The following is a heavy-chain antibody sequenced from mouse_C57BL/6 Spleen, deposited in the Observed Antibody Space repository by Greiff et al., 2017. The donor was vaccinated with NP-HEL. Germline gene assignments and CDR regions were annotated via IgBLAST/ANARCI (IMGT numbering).Heavy chain of an antibody. Sequence: VQLQQPGAELVKPGASVKLSCKASGYTFTSYWMHWVKQRPGQGLEWIGMIHPNSGSTNYNAKFKSKATLTVDKSSSTAYMQLSSLTSEDSAVYYCAREGGGYSFAYWGQGTLVTVSA. CDR3: AREGGGYSFAY. CDR1: GYTFTSYW. CDR2: IHPNSGST. D-gene: IGHD2-3*01. J-gene: IGHJ3*01. V-gene: IGHV1-64*01.